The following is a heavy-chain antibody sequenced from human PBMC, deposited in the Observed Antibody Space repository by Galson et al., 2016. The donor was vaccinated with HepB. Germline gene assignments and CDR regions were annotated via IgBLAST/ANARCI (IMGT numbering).Heavy chain of an antibody. D-gene: IGHD3-3*01. CDR2: ISYDGSNK. CDR1: GFNFWSYV. V-gene: IGHV3-30*03. J-gene: IGHJ4*02. CDR3: ARDGGWNYDYFDY. Sequence: SLRLSCAASGFNFWSYVIHWVRQSPGKGLEWVAVISYDGSNKYYADSVKGRFTISRDNSKNTLYLQMNSLRVEDTAVYYCARDGGWNYDYFDYWGQGTLATVSS.